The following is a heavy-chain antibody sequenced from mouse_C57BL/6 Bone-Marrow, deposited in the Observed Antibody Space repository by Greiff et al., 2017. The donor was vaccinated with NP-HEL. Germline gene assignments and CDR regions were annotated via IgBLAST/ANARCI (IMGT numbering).Heavy chain of an antibody. CDR3: LRNYFDY. CDR2: IYPRSGNT. CDR1: GYTFTSYG. J-gene: IGHJ2*01. Sequence: VKLMESGAELARPGASVKLSCKASGYTFTSYGISWVKQRTGQGLEWIGEIYPRSGNTHYNEKFKGKATLTADKSSSTAYMELRSLTSEDSAVYFCLRNYFDYWGQGTTLTVSS. V-gene: IGHV1-81*01.